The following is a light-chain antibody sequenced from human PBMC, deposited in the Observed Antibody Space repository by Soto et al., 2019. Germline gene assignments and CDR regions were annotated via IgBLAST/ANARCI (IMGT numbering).Light chain of an antibody. J-gene: IGKJ3*01. CDR3: QQYNTWPRT. Sequence: ETVMTQSPATLSVSPGERPTLSCRASQSVSRNLAWYQQKPGQAPRLLIYDASTRATGIPARFSGSGSGTEFTLTISSLQSEDFEVYYCQQYNTWPRTFGPGTKVDIK. CDR1: QSVSRN. V-gene: IGKV3-15*01. CDR2: DAS.